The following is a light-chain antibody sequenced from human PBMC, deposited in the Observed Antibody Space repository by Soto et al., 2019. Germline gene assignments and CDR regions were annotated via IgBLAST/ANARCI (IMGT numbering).Light chain of an antibody. V-gene: IGKV3-15*01. Sequence: EVVLTQSPATLSLSPGERATLSCRASQSIPTTVAWYQQRSGQAPRLLIHSASTRATGVPVRFSGSGSGTDFTLTITGLQSEDFGVYYCQQYKGWPTTFGQGTKVDIK. CDR1: QSIPTT. CDR3: QQYKGWPTT. CDR2: SAS. J-gene: IGKJ1*01.